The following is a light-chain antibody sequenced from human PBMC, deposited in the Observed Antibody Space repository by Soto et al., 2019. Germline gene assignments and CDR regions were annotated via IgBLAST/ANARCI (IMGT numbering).Light chain of an antibody. Sequence: DLQLTQAPSFLSASVGDRVTVTCRASQGISSYLAWYQQKPGKAPKLLISAAVILQSGVPSRFSGSESGTEFTLTISSLQPEDFATYFCQQLNSYPLTFGGGTKVDIK. J-gene: IGKJ4*01. CDR3: QQLNSYPLT. CDR2: AAV. V-gene: IGKV1-9*01. CDR1: QGISSY.